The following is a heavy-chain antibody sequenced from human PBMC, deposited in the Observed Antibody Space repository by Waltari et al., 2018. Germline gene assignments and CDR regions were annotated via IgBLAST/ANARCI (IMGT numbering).Heavy chain of an antibody. J-gene: IGHJ4*02. CDR3: ARVTYDYVWGSYRYGYYFDY. Sequence: SISSGSYYWSWIRQPAGKGLEWIGRIYTSGSTNYNPSLKSRVTISVDTSKNQFSLKLSSVTAADTAVYYCARVTYDYVWGSYRYGYYFDYWGQGTLVTVSS. V-gene: IGHV4-61*02. D-gene: IGHD3-16*02. CDR1: SISSGSYY. CDR2: IYTSGST.